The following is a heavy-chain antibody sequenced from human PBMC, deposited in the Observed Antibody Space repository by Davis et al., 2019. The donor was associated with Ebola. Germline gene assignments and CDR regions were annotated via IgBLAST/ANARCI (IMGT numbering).Heavy chain of an antibody. CDR2: INPNSGGT. V-gene: IGHV1-2*04. Sequence: AASVKVSCKASGYTFTGYYMHWVRQAPGQGLEWMGWINPNSGGTNYAQKFQGWVTMTRDTSISTAYMELSRLRSDDTAVYYCAREGPLFDSSGYYYGMDVWGQGTTVTVSS. J-gene: IGHJ6*02. D-gene: IGHD3-22*01. CDR1: GYTFTGYY. CDR3: AREGPLFDSSGYYYGMDV.